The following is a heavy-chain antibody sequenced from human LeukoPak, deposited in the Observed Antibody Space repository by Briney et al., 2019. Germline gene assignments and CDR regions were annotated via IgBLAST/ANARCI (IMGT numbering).Heavy chain of an antibody. CDR3: ARGYDFWSGTRRMDV. V-gene: IGHV3-7*01. D-gene: IGHD3-3*01. CDR1: GFTFSSYW. J-gene: IGHJ6*02. CDR2: INHNGNVN. Sequence: GGSLRLSCAASGFTFSSYWMNWARQAPGKGLEWVASINHNGNVNYYVDSVKGRFTISRDDAKSALYLQMNSLRVEDTALYYCARGYDFWSGTRRMDVWGQGTTVTVFS.